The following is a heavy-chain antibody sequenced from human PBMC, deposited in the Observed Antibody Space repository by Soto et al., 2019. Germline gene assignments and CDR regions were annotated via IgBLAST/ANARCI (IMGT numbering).Heavy chain of an antibody. CDR3: AAYGDNNCFDP. CDR1: GGTFSSYA. CDR2: IIPIFGTA. V-gene: IGHV1-69*13. Sequence: ASVKVSCKASGGTFSSYAISWVRQAPGQGLEWMGGIIPIFGTANYAQKFQGRVTITADESTSTAYMELSSLRSEDPAVYCCAAYGDNNCFDPWGQGTLVTVSS. D-gene: IGHD4-17*01. J-gene: IGHJ5*02.